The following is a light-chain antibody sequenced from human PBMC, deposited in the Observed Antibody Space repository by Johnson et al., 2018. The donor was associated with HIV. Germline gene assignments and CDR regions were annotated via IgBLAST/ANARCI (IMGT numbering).Light chain of an antibody. CDR3: GTWDSSLSVNYV. CDR1: SSDMGNYA. V-gene: IGLV1-51*01. Sequence: QSVLTQPPSVSAAPGQKVTISCSGSSSDMGNYAVSWYQQLPGTAPKLLIYDSYSRPSGIPDRFSGSKSGTSATLGITGLQTGDEADYYCGTWDSSLSVNYVFGTGTKVTVL. CDR2: DSY. J-gene: IGLJ1*01.